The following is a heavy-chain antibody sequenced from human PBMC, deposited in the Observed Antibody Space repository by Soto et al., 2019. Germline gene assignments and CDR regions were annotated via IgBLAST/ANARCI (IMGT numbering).Heavy chain of an antibody. J-gene: IGHJ6*02. D-gene: IGHD6-19*01. CDR1: GGSFSGYY. CDR2: INHSGST. V-gene: IGHV4-34*01. Sequence: SETLSLTCAVYGGSFSGYYWSWIRQPPGKGLEWIGEINHSGSTYYNPSLKSRVTISVDTSKNQFSLKLSSVTAADTAVYYCARGNSSGWYDLYYYYYGMDVWGQGTTVTVSS. CDR3: ARGNSSGWYDLYYYYYGMDV.